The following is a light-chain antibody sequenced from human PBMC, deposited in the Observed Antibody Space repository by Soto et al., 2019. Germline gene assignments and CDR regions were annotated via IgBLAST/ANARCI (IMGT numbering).Light chain of an antibody. V-gene: IGLV2-14*01. Sequence: SALTQPASVSGSPGQSITISCIGTSSDIGACNYVSWYQQHPGKVPKLMIYEVTNRPSGLSNRFSGSKSGNTASLTISGLQAEDEADYFCSSYTSTSTLYVFGTGTKLTVL. CDR3: SSYTSTSTLYV. CDR2: EVT. J-gene: IGLJ1*01. CDR1: SSDIGACNY.